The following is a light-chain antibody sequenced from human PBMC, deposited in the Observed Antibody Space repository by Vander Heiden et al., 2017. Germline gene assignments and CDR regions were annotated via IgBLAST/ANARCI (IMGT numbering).Light chain of an antibody. V-gene: IGLV1-44*01. CDR3: AAWDDSLNGHVV. CDR1: SSNIGSNT. J-gene: IGLJ2*01. CDR2: SNN. Sequence: TSSCSGSSSNIGSNTVNWYQQLPGTAPQLLIYSNNPRPSGSPDRFPGSNSGSSASLAISGLQSEDEADDYCAAWDDSLNGHVVFGGGTKLTVL.